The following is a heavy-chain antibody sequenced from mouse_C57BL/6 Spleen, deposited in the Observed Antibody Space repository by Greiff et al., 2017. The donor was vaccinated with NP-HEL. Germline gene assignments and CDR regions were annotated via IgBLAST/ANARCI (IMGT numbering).Heavy chain of an antibody. CDR3: ARRGIHYYGSSYWYFDV. V-gene: IGHV1-55*01. Sequence: VQLQQPGAELVKPGASVKMSCKASGYSFTSYWMTWVKQRPGQGLEWIGDIYPGCGSTHYNEKFKSKATLTVDTSSSTAYMQLSSLTSEDSAVYYCARRGIHYYGSSYWYFDVWGTGTTVTVSS. J-gene: IGHJ1*03. D-gene: IGHD1-1*01. CDR2: IYPGCGST. CDR1: GYSFTSYW.